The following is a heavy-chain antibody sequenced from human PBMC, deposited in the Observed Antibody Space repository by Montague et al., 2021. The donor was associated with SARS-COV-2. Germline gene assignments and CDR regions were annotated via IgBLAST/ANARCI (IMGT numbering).Heavy chain of an antibody. Sequence: TLSLTCTVSGGSISSGSYYWSWIRQPAGKGLEWNGRIYTSGTTDYSFSLKSRVTISVDTSKNQFSLKLNSVTAADTAVYYCARAHSGSWAHLDNWGQGSLVTVSS. D-gene: IGHD5-12*01. CDR2: IYTSGTT. J-gene: IGHJ4*02. CDR1: GGSISSGSYY. CDR3: ARAHSGSWAHLDN. V-gene: IGHV4-61*02.